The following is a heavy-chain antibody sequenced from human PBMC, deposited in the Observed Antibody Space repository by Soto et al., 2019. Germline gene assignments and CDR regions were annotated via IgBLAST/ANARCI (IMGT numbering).Heavy chain of an antibody. J-gene: IGHJ4*02. CDR2: IDRRGNA. V-gene: IGHV4-34*01. D-gene: IGHD3-22*01. Sequence: SEARCLSCAGYGESFSGYYLTWIRPPPGKGLEWIGEIDRRGNANYNPSLKSRVTISVDTSKNQFSLRLTSVTAADTAVYYCARGRSSGYSSAVDNWGQGNMVTVSS. CDR3: ARGRSSGYSSAVDN. CDR1: GESFSGYY.